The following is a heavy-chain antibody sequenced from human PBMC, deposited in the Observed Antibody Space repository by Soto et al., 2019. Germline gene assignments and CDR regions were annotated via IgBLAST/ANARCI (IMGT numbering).Heavy chain of an antibody. CDR2: IWYDGTNK. CDR3: AREGVTSFYLDS. J-gene: IGHJ4*02. D-gene: IGHD2-21*02. CDR1: GYAFDSRS. V-gene: IGHV3-33*01. Sequence: PGGSLRLSCVASGYAFDSRSMHWVRQAPGKGLEWVDVIWYDGTNKYYSDSVKGRFTISRDNSKNTLYLQMTGLSAEDTAIYYCAREGVTSFYLDSWGQGTLVTVSS.